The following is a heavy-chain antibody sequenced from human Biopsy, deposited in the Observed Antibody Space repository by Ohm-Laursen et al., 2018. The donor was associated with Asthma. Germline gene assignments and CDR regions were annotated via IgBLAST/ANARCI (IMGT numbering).Heavy chain of an antibody. J-gene: IGHJ6*02. Sequence: ASVKVSCKTSGYTFNSAGITWVRQAPGQGLEWMGWISVYNGNTKVAQKLQDRVTMITDTSTSTAYMELRRLRSEDTAVYFCARAVDYSHYYGIDVWGQGTTVTVS. CDR2: ISVYNGNT. CDR3: ARAVDYSHYYGIDV. D-gene: IGHD3-10*01. V-gene: IGHV1-18*01. CDR1: GYTFNSAG.